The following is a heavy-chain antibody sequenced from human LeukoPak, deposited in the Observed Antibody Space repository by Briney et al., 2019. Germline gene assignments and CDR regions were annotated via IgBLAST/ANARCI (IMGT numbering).Heavy chain of an antibody. CDR1: GYTFTGYY. D-gene: IGHD3-10*01. CDR2: INPNSGGT. V-gene: IGHV1-2*02. Sequence: ASVTVSCKASGYTFTGYYMHWVRQAPGQGLEWMGWINPNSGGTNYAQKFQGRVTMTRDTSISTAYMELSRLRSDDTAVYYCARDRITMVRGQSGLDYWGQGTLVTVSS. CDR3: ARDRITMVRGQSGLDY. J-gene: IGHJ4*02.